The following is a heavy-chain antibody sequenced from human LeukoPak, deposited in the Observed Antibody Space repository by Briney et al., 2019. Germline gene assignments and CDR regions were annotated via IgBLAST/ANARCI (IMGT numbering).Heavy chain of an antibody. Sequence: GGSLRLSCAASGFTFSSYSMNWVRQAPGKGLEWVSYISSSSSTIYYADSVKGRFTISRDNAKNSLYLQMNSLRAEDTAVYYCARDRGSGWYGRGVIDYWGQGTLVTVSS. CDR1: GFTFSSYS. V-gene: IGHV3-48*04. CDR2: ISSSSSTI. CDR3: ARDRGSGWYGRGVIDY. D-gene: IGHD6-19*01. J-gene: IGHJ4*02.